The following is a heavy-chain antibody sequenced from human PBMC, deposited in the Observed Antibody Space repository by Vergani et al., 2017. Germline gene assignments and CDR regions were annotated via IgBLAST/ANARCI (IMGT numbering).Heavy chain of an antibody. CDR1: GFTFSSYA. J-gene: IGHJ2*01. V-gene: IGHV3-23*01. D-gene: IGHD2/OR15-2a*01. CDR2: ISGSGGST. CDR3: AKHRIMRYFSDWHFDL. Sequence: EVQLLESGGGLVQPGGSLRLSCAASGFTFSSYAMSWVRQAPGKGREWVSVISGSGGSTYYADSVKGRFTISRDNSKNTLYLQMNSLRAEDTAVFFCAKHRIMRYFSDWHFDLWGRGTLVTVSS.